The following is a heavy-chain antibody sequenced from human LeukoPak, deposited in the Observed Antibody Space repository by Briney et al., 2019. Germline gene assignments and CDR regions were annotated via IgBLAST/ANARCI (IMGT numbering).Heavy chain of an antibody. CDR2: ISSSSSYI. D-gene: IGHD3-22*01. CDR1: GFTFSSYS. CDR3: ARAGTYYYDSSGYYYFDY. J-gene: IGHJ4*02. V-gene: IGHV3-21*01. Sequence: PGGSLRLSCAASGFTFSSYSMNWVRQAPGKGLEWVSSISSSSSYIYYADSVKGRFTISRDNAKNSLYLQMNSLRAEDTAVYYCARAGTYYYDSSGYYYFDYWGQGTLVTVSS.